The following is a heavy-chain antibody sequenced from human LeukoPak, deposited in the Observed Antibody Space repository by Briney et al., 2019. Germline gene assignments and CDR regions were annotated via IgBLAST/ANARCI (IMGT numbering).Heavy chain of an antibody. Sequence: GGSLRLSCAASGFTFSSYAMSWVRQAPGKGLEWVSAISGSGGSTYYADSVKGRFTISRDNSKNTLYLQMNSLRAEDTAVYYCAKGRQDRQRWLQLSRGYYFDYWGQGTLVTVSS. CDR1: GFTFSSYA. J-gene: IGHJ4*02. V-gene: IGHV3-23*01. CDR2: ISGSGGST. CDR3: AKGRQDRQRWLQLSRGYYFDY. D-gene: IGHD5-24*01.